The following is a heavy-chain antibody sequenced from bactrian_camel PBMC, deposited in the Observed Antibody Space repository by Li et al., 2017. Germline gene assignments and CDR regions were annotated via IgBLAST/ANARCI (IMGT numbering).Heavy chain of an antibody. CDR2: VNRDGDIS. D-gene: IGHD1*01. V-gene: IGHV3S31*01. J-gene: IGHJ4*01. Sequence: VQLVESGGGLVQPGGSLTLSCATSGFAFSSYAMNWVRQTPGKGLEWVSSVNRDGDISYYADSVKGRFTISHDKDKNSIDLQMNSLKPDDTAMYYCAATGQMLKVAGCRTQGTQVTVS. CDR1: GFAFSSYA.